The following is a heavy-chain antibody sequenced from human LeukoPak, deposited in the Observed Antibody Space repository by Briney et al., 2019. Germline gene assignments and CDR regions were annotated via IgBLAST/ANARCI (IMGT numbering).Heavy chain of an antibody. V-gene: IGHV4-38-2*01. CDR3: AIIRSRGGWEWFAP. J-gene: IGHJ5*02. CDR1: GYSISSGYY. Sequence: SETLSLTCAVSGYSISSGYYWGWIRQPPGKGLEWIGSIYHSGSTYYNPSLKSRVTISVDTSKNQFSLKLSSVTAADTAVYYCAIIRSRGGWEWFAPGGRETLVPVP. CDR2: IYHSGST. D-gene: IGHD6-19*01.